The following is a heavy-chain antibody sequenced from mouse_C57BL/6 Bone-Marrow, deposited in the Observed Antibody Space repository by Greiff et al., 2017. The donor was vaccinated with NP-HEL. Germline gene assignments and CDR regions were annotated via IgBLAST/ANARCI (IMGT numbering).Heavy chain of an antibody. J-gene: IGHJ1*03. Sequence: EVKLVESGGGLVQPGGSLKLSCAASGFTFSDYYMYWVRQTPEKRLEWVAYISNGGGSTYYPDTVKGRFTISRDTAKNTLYLQMSRLKSEDTAMYYCARHDYYGSSCWYFDVWGTGTTVTVSS. CDR2: ISNGGGST. V-gene: IGHV5-12*01. CDR3: ARHDYYGSSCWYFDV. D-gene: IGHD1-1*01. CDR1: GFTFSDYY.